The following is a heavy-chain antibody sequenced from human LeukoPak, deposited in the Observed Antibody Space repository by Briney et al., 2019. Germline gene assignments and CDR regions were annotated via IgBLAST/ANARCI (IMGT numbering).Heavy chain of an antibody. CDR1: GFTFSSYG. Sequence: PGGSLRLSCAASGFTFSSYGMSWVRQAPGKGLEWVSGINWNGGSTGYADSVKGRFTISRDNAKNSLYLQMNSLRAEDTALYYCARASVGATSFDYWGQGTLVTVSS. CDR2: INWNGGST. V-gene: IGHV3-20*04. D-gene: IGHD1-26*01. J-gene: IGHJ4*02. CDR3: ARASVGATSFDY.